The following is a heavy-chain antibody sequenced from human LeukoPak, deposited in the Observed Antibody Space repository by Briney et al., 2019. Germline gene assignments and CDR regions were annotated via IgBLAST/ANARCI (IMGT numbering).Heavy chain of an antibody. D-gene: IGHD4-17*01. V-gene: IGHV1-2*02. CDR3: AREPTTVTTPGDY. CDR1: GYAFSGNP. CDR2: IDPKNGDT. Sequence: ASVKVSCKASGYAFSGNPIHWVRQAPGQGLEWMGRIDPKNGDTFYAEKFQGRVTMTRDTSISTGYMELSTLRPDDTGIYYCAREPTTVTTPGDYWGQGTLVTVSS. J-gene: IGHJ4*02.